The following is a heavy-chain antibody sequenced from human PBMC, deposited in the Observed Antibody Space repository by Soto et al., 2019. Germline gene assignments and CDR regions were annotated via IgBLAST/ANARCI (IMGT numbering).Heavy chain of an antibody. Sequence: ASVKVSCKASGYTFTSYDINWVRQATGQGLEWMGWMNPNSGNTGYAQKFQGRVTMTRNTSISTACMELSSLRSEDTAVYYCARYSSGWTGYYYGMDVWGQGTTVTVSS. CDR2: MNPNSGNT. J-gene: IGHJ6*02. V-gene: IGHV1-8*01. CDR1: GYTFTSYD. CDR3: ARYSSGWTGYYYGMDV. D-gene: IGHD6-19*01.